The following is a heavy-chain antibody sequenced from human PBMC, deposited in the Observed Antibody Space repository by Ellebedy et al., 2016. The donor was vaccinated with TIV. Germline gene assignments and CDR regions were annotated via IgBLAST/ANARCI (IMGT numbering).Heavy chain of an antibody. V-gene: IGHV4-34*12. CDR1: GGSLSGYY. D-gene: IGHD3-16*02. CDR2: IIQSGTM. CDR3: ARCWGSYRPLDY. J-gene: IGHJ4*02. Sequence: MPSETLSLTCAVYGGSLSGYYWNWIRQPPGKGLEWIGEIIQSGTMNYSPSLKSRVTISVDKSKNQFSLKLSSVTAADTAVYYCARCWGSYRPLDYWGQGTLVTVSS.